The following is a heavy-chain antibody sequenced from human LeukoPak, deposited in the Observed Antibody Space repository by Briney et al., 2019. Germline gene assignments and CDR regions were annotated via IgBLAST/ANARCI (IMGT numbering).Heavy chain of an antibody. Sequence: SETLSLTCAVYGGSFSGYYWSWIRQPPGKGQEWIGEINHSGSTNYNPSLKSRVTISVDTSKNQFSLKLSSVTAADTAVYYCARVGRSGYRYNWFDPWGQGTLVTVSS. CDR1: GGSFSGYY. CDR3: ARVGRSGYRYNWFDP. D-gene: IGHD3-3*01. CDR2: INHSGST. J-gene: IGHJ5*02. V-gene: IGHV4-34*01.